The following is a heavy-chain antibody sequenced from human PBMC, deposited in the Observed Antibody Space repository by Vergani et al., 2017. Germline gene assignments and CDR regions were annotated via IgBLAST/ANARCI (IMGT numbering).Heavy chain of an antibody. CDR1: EFTFSNYA. Sequence: EVQLLESGGGLVQPGGSLRLTCAASEFTFSNYAMNWVRQAPGKGLEWVSGISARYPSTYYADSVKGRFTISRDNSKNMLYLQMNSLRAEDTAVYYCARLSSVTTPYLQGGYDCWGQGTLVSVSS. CDR3: ARLSSVTTPYLQGGYDC. D-gene: IGHD2-15*01. J-gene: IGHJ4*02. CDR2: ISARYPST. V-gene: IGHV3-23*01.